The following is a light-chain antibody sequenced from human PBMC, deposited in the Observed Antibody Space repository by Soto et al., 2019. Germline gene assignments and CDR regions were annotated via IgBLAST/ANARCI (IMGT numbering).Light chain of an antibody. V-gene: IGKV1-39*01. J-gene: IGKJ1*01. CDR2: AAS. Sequence: DIQLTQSPSFLSASVGDRVTITCRASQGISSYLAWYQQKPGKAPKLLIYAASSLQSGVPSRFSGSGSGTDFTLTISSLQPEDFATYYCQQGYSTPRTFGQGTKVDIK. CDR1: QGISSY. CDR3: QQGYSTPRT.